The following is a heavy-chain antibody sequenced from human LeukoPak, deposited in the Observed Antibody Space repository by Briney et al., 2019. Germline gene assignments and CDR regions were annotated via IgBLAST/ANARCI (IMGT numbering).Heavy chain of an antibody. D-gene: IGHD3-22*01. CDR1: GVSISSSNSY. V-gene: IGHV4-39*07. J-gene: IGHJ1*01. Sequence: NSSETLSLTCTVSGVSISSSNSYWGWIRQPPGKGLEWIGSIYYSGSTYYNPSLKSRVTISVDTSKNQFSLKLSSVTAADTAVYYCARSGYGAEYFQHWGQGTLVTVSS. CDR2: IYYSGST. CDR3: ARSGYGAEYFQH.